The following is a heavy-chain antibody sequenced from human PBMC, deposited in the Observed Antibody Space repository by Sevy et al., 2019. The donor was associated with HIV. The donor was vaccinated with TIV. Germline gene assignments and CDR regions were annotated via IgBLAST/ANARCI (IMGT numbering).Heavy chain of an antibody. Sequence: GGSLRLSCAASGFIFSNAWMSWVRQAPGKGLEWVGRVKSKTDGETADYAAPVKGRFTISRHDSKNTLYLQMNSLKTDDTAVYYCTTVGGSYYDPHLHWDHWGQGALVTVSS. D-gene: IGHD1-26*01. CDR2: VKSKTDGETA. V-gene: IGHV3-15*01. CDR3: TTVGGSYYDPHLHWDH. J-gene: IGHJ4*02. CDR1: GFIFSNAW.